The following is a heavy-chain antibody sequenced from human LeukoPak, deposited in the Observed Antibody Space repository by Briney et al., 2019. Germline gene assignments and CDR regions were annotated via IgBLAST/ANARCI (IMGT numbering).Heavy chain of an antibody. J-gene: IGHJ6*03. CDR3: AREVVVAATRYMDV. V-gene: IGHV3-48*03. CDR1: GFTFSSYE. D-gene: IGHD2-15*01. CDR2: ISSSGATR. Sequence: GGSLRLSCAASGFTFSSYEMNWVRQAPGKGLEWVSYISSSGATRYYADSVKGRFTMSRDNAKNSLYLLLNSLRAEDTAVYYCAREVVVAATRYMDVWGKGTTVTVSS.